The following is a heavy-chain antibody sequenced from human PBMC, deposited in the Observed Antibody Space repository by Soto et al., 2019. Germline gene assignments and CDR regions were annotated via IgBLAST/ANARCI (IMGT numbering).Heavy chain of an antibody. Sequence: EVQLVESGGGLVQPGGSLRLSCGASGFTFYTYWMNWVRQAPGMGLEWVANIKSDGSEKYYVDSVKGRFTISRDNTKNSMYLQMNSLRVEDTAMYHCMTEHGGWWCPGTLVTVSS. J-gene: IGHJ4*02. CDR1: GFTFYTYW. CDR3: MTEHGGW. V-gene: IGHV3-7*01. CDR2: IKSDGSEK. D-gene: IGHD6-19*01.